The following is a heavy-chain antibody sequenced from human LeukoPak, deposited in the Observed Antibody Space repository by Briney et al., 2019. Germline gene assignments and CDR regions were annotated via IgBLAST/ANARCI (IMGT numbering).Heavy chain of an antibody. V-gene: IGHV1-69-2*01. D-gene: IGHD6-13*01. Sequence: ASVKVSCKVSGYTFNDYYMHWVQQAPGKGLEWMGLVDPEDGETIYAEKFQGRVTITADTSTDTAYMELSSLRSEDTAVYYCATVRKYSSSWYKSYYYYMDVWGKGTTVTVSS. CDR1: GYTFNDYY. J-gene: IGHJ6*03. CDR3: ATVRKYSSSWYKSYYYYMDV. CDR2: VDPEDGET.